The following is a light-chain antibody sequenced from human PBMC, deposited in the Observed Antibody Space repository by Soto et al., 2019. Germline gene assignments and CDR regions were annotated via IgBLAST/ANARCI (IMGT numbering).Light chain of an antibody. CDR3: EAWDDSLNGHV. CDR1: SSSIGTSS. V-gene: IGLV1-44*01. CDR2: TND. Sequence: QSVLTQPPSASGTPGQTVTISCSGSSSSIGTSSVHWYKHLPGTAPKPLIYTNDQRPSGVPDRFSGSKSGTSASLAISGLQSEEEADYYCEAWDDSLNGHVFGAGTKVTVL. J-gene: IGLJ1*01.